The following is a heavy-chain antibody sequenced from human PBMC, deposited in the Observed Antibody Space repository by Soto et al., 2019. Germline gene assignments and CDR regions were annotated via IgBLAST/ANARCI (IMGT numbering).Heavy chain of an antibody. J-gene: IGHJ5*02. CDR2: LNTYGNT. V-gene: IGHV4-4*07. CDR1: GGSISSYR. Sequence: SETLSLTCTVSGGSISSYRWSWIRQPAGKGLEWIGRLNTYGNTHYNPSLKSRVTVSVDTSRNQFFLTLRSVTAADSAVYHCGRESGESWDYEASWGQGTPVTVSS. D-gene: IGHD1-7*01. CDR3: GRESGESWDYEAS.